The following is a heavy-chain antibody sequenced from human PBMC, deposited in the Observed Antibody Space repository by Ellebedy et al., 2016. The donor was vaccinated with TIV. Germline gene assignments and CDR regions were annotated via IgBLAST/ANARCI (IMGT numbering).Heavy chain of an antibody. J-gene: IGHJ6*02. Sequence: SETLSLXXTVSGGSISSYYWSWIRQPPGKGLEWIGYIYYSGSTNYNPSLKSRVTISVDTSKNQFSLKLSSVTAADTAVYYCARGKRITIFGVVILPHYYYGMDVWGQGTTVTVSS. CDR3: ARGKRITIFGVVILPHYYYGMDV. D-gene: IGHD3-3*01. CDR2: IYYSGST. CDR1: GGSISSYY. V-gene: IGHV4-59*12.